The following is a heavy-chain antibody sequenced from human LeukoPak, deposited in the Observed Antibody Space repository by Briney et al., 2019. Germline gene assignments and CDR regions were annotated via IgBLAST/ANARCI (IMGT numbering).Heavy chain of an antibody. CDR1: GYTFTGYY. CDR2: ISPNSGGT. V-gene: IGHV1-2*02. J-gene: IGHJ4*02. D-gene: IGHD1-26*01. CDR3: ARSGRGTYYYFDL. Sequence: ASVKVSCKASGYTFTGYYMHWVRQAPGQGLEWMGWISPNSGGTNYAQKFQGRVSMTADTSTSTAYMEVRSLRSDDTAVYYCARSGRGTYYYFDLWGQGTLVTVSS.